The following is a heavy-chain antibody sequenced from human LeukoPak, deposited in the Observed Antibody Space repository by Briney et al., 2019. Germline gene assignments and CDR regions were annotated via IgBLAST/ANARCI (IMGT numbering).Heavy chain of an antibody. J-gene: IGHJ5*02. D-gene: IGHD1-1*01. Sequence: GGSPRLSCSGPGITFRSDFIHWGRHAPGKRLEYISAISSDGGTTYYADSVEGRFTISRDNSKNTLHLQMSSLRPEDTAVYYCVATGTTSATWGLGTLVTVSS. CDR3: VATGTTSAT. CDR2: ISSDGGTT. V-gene: IGHV3-64D*09. CDR1: GITFRSDF.